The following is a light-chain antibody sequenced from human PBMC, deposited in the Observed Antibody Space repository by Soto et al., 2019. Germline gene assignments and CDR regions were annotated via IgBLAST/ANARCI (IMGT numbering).Light chain of an antibody. V-gene: IGLV1-40*01. CDR2: GNF. J-gene: IGLJ2*01. Sequence: QAVVTQPPSVSGAPGQRVTISCTGSSSNIGAGYDVHWYQQLPGTAPKLLIYGNFNRPAGVPDRFSGSRSGTSASLAITGLQTEDEADYYCQSFDSSLSGSVFGGGTKLTVL. CDR1: SSNIGAGYD. CDR3: QSFDSSLSGSV.